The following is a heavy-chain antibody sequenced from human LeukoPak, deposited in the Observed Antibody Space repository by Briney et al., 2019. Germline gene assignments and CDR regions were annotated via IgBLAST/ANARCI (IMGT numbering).Heavy chain of an antibody. CDR2: IDPSDSYT. D-gene: IGHD2-15*01. V-gene: IGHV5-10-1*01. CDR3: AIPVLGYCSGGSCRWAFDI. J-gene: IGHJ3*02. CDR1: GYNFTSYW. Sequence: GESLKISCKGSGYNFTSYWISWVRQMPGKGLEWMGRIDPSDSYTNYSPSFQGHVTISADKSISTAYLQWSSLKASDTAMYYCAIPVLGYCSGGSCRWAFDIWGQGTMVTVSS.